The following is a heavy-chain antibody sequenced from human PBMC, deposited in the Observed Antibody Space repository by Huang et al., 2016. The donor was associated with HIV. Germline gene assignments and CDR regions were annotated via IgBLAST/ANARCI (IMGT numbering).Heavy chain of an antibody. CDR1: EYTFTHG. V-gene: IGHV7-4-1*02. D-gene: IGHD1-26*01. Sequence: QVQLVQSGSELKEPGASVKVSCKASEYTFTHGFNWVRKAPGQGLEWMGWINTNTGTPTYAHGIPGRFGCSFDTSGDTAYLHITNLRADDTAVYYCAISGTYSGDFDIWGQGTLVSVS. J-gene: IGHJ3*02. CDR2: INTNTGTP. CDR3: AISGTYSGDFDI.